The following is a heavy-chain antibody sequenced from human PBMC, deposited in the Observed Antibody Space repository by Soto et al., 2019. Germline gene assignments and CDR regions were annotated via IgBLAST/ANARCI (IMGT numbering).Heavy chain of an antibody. Sequence: SQTLSLTCVISGDSVSGNSAAWNWIRQPPSRDLEWLGRTYYRSRWYNDYAVSVKSRITVTPDTSKNQFSLHLNSVTPEDTAVYCCAREFPYYVSSDSYLDYWGQGALVTVSS. CDR1: GDSVSGNSAA. V-gene: IGHV6-1*01. D-gene: IGHD3-16*01. CDR2: TYYRSRWYN. CDR3: AREFPYYVSSDSYLDY. J-gene: IGHJ4*02.